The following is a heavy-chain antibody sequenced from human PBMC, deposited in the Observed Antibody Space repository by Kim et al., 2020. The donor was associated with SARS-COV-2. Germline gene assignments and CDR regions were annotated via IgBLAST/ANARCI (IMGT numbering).Heavy chain of an antibody. V-gene: IGHV3-43*01. CDR1: GFTFDDYT. Sequence: GGSLRLSCAASGFTFDDYTMHWVRQAPGKGLEWVSLISWDGGSTYYADSVKGRFTISRDNSKNSLYLQMNSLRTEDTALYYCAKDPVGFGELSYFDYWGQGTLVTVSS. CDR3: AKDPVGFGELSYFDY. D-gene: IGHD3-10*01. J-gene: IGHJ4*02. CDR2: ISWDGGST.